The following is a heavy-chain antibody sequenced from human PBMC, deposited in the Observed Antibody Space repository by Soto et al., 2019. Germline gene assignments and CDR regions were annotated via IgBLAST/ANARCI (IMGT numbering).Heavy chain of an antibody. CDR2: INHSGST. Sequence: SETLSLTCAVYGGSFSGYYWSWIRQPPGKGLEWIGEINHSGSTNYNPSLKSRVTISVDTSKNQFSLKLSSVTAADTAVYYCARGPPGIQLWLQVVWFDPWGQGTLVTVSS. CDR3: ARGPPGIQLWLQVVWFDP. V-gene: IGHV4-34*01. CDR1: GGSFSGYY. J-gene: IGHJ5*02. D-gene: IGHD5-18*01.